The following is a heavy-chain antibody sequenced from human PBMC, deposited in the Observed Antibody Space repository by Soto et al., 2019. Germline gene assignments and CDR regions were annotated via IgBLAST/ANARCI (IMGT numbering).Heavy chain of an antibody. CDR1: GGSFSGYY. Sequence: QVQLQQWGAGLLKPSETLSLTCAVYGGSFSGYYWSWIRQPPGKGLEWIGEINHSGSTNYNPSLKSRVTRSVDTSKNHFSLKLSSVTAADTAVYYCARGAAAGIDYWGQGTLVTVSS. V-gene: IGHV4-34*01. D-gene: IGHD6-13*01. J-gene: IGHJ4*02. CDR2: INHSGST. CDR3: ARGAAAGIDY.